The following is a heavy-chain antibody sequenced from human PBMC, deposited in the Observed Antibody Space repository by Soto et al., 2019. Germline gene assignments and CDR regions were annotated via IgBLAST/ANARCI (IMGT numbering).Heavy chain of an antibody. CDR1: GFTFDDYT. J-gene: IGHJ6*02. CDR3: AKDISGYDYYYYGMDV. V-gene: IGHV3-43*01. D-gene: IGHD5-12*01. Sequence: GGSLRLSCAASGFTFDDYTMHWVRQAPGKGLEWVSLISWDGGSTYYADSVKGRFTISRDNSKNSLYLQMNSLRTEDTALYYCAKDISGYDYYYYGMDVWGQGTTVTVSS. CDR2: ISWDGGST.